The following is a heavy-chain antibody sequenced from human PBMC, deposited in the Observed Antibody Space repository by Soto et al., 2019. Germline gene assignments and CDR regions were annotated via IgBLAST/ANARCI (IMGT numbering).Heavy chain of an antibody. CDR3: AKARAQYYDFWSGYLVDY. Sequence: EVQLLESGGGLVQPGGSLRLSCAASGFTFSSYAMSWVRQAPGKGLEWVSAISGSGGSTYYADSVKGRFTISRDNSKNTLYLQMNSLRAEDTAVYYCAKARAQYYDFWSGYLVDYWGQGTLVTVSS. CDR1: GFTFSSYA. CDR2: ISGSGGST. J-gene: IGHJ4*02. D-gene: IGHD3-3*01. V-gene: IGHV3-23*01.